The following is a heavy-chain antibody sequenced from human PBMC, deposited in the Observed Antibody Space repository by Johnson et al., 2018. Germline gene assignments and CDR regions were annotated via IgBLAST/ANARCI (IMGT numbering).Heavy chain of an antibody. CDR1: GFTFSSYG. J-gene: IGHJ1*01. Sequence: QVQLVQSGGGVVQPGRSLRLSCAASGFTFSSYGMHWVRQAPGKGLEWVAVISYDGSNKYYADSVKGRFTISRDNSKNTLYLQMNSLRAEDSDMYYCARAIVGKGYFQHWGQGTLVTVSS. V-gene: IGHV3-30*03. CDR2: ISYDGSNK. CDR3: ARAIVGKGYFQH. D-gene: IGHD1-26*01.